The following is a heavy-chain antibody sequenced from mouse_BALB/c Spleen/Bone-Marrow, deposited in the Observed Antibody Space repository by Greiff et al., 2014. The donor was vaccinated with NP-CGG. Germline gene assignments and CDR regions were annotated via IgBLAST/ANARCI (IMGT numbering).Heavy chain of an antibody. CDR2: IYPGGGYT. J-gene: IGHJ4*01. CDR1: GYTFTNYW. Sequence: QVQLQQSGAELVRPGTSVKISCKASGYTFTNYWLVWVKQRPGHGLEWIGDIYPGGGYTNYNEKFKGKATLTADTSSSTAYMQLSSLTSEDSAVYFCARPPSRYDGGLYAMDYWGQGTSVTVSS. CDR3: ARPPSRYDGGLYAMDY. D-gene: IGHD2-14*01. V-gene: IGHV1-63*02.